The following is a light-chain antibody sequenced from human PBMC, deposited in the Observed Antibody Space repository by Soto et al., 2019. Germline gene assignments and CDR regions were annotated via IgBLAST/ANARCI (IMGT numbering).Light chain of an antibody. CDR3: QSYDSSLSGSCV. J-gene: IGLJ1*01. CDR2: DNN. V-gene: IGLV1-40*01. CDR1: SSNNGAGYD. Sequence: QSVLTQPTSVSGAPGQRVTMSRTGSSSNNGAGYDVHWSQQPPGTAPKLLISDNNNRPSGVPARFSGSESGTSASLAITGIQAEDEADYYCQSYDSSLSGSCVFGTGTKVTVL.